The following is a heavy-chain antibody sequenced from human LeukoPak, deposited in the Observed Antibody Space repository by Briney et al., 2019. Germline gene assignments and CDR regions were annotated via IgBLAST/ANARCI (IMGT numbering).Heavy chain of an antibody. CDR3: ARGRGCSGGSCYPHDAFDI. J-gene: IGHJ3*02. Sequence: PGGSLRLSCEVSGFTFSNYWMTWVRQAPGKGLEWVANIKGEGSEKYYVDSVKGRFTISRDNAKNSLYLQMNSLRAEDTAVYYCARGRGCSGGSCYPHDAFDIWGQGTMVTVSS. CDR1: GFTFSNYW. D-gene: IGHD2-15*01. CDR2: IKGEGSEK. V-gene: IGHV3-7*01.